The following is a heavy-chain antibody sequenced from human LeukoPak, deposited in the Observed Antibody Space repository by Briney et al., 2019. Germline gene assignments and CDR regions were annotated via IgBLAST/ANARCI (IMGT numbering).Heavy chain of an antibody. J-gene: IGHJ4*02. D-gene: IGHD6-19*01. CDR3: TSKQWLAPFDY. V-gene: IGHV3-30*02. Sequence: GGSLRLSCAASGFIFSGSGMQWVRQAPGKGLDWVAFIEYDGSKKNYADSVKGRFTISRDDSKSIAYLQMNSLKTEDTAVYYCTSKQWLAPFDYWGQGTLVTVSS. CDR2: IEYDGSKK. CDR1: GFIFSGSG.